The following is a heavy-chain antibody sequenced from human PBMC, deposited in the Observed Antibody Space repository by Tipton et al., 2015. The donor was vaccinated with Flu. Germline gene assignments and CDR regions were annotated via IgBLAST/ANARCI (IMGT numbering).Heavy chain of an antibody. V-gene: IGHV4-4*07. CDR2: MYVSGST. CDR1: GGSMGSFY. CDR3: ARGSGSGTDVTFYF. D-gene: IGHD3-10*01. J-gene: IGHJ4*02. Sequence: LRLSCTVSGGSMGSFYWTWIRQPAGKGLEWIGRMYVSGSTKYNPSLKSRVTTSVDTSKNQFSLKLSSVTAADTAVYYCARGSGSGTDVTFYFWGQGTLVTVSS.